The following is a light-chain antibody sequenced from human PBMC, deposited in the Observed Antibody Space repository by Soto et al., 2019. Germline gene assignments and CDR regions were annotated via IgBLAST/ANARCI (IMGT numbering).Light chain of an antibody. CDR1: SSNIGSND. CDR3: GTWDSSLIAL. Sequence: QSALTQPPSVSAVPGQKVTISCSGNSSNIGSNDVSWYQQLPGKAPKLLIYENSQRPSGIPDRFSGSKSGTSATLGITGLQTGDEADYYCGTWDSSLIALFGTGTKVTVL. V-gene: IGLV1-51*02. CDR2: ENS. J-gene: IGLJ1*01.